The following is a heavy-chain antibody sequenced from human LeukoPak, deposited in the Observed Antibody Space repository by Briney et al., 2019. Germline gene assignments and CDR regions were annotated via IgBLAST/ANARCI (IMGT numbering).Heavy chain of an antibody. Sequence: GGSLRLSCAASGFTFSTYSMDWVRQAPGKGLEWISSISSDSNYIFYADSLKGRFTISRDNAKNSLYLQMISLRAEDTAVYYCARVAFGLYVMDVWGQGTTVAVSS. CDR1: GFTFSTYS. V-gene: IGHV3-21*01. J-gene: IGHJ6*02. CDR3: ARVAFGLYVMDV. CDR2: ISSDSNYI. D-gene: IGHD3-16*01.